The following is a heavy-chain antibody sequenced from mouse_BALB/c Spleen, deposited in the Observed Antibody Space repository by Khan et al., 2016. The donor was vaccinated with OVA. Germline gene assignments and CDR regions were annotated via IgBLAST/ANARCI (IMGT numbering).Heavy chain of an antibody. CDR1: VFTLITYG. V-gene: IGHV2-9*02. CDR3: ARDDGNYVDAMDY. Sequence: QVQLKESGPGLVAPSQSLSINCTVSVFTLITYGVHWVRQSPGKGLEWLGIIWAGGSTNYNSALMARLSISKDNSKSQVFLKMNSLQTDDTAMYYCARDDGNYVDAMDYWGQGTSVTVSS. J-gene: IGHJ4*01. CDR2: IWAGGST. D-gene: IGHD2-1*01.